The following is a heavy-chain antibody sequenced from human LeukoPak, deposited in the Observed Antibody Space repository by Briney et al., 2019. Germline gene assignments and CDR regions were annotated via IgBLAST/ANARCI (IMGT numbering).Heavy chain of an antibody. D-gene: IGHD3-10*01. CDR2: ISSIRNYI. CDR1: KFTFSDYS. Sequence: GGSLRLSCAASKFTFSDYSMSWVRQAPGKGLEWVSSISSIRNYIYYADSVKGRFTVSRDNAKNSLYLQMNSLRAEDTAVYYCTTPYYYGSGTITPIYYFDYWGQGTLVTVSS. J-gene: IGHJ4*02. CDR3: TTPYYYGSGTITPIYYFDY. V-gene: IGHV3-21*01.